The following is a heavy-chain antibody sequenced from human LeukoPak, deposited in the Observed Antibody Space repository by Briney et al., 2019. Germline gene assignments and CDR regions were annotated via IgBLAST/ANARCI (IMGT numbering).Heavy chain of an antibody. CDR3: ARGRRSVQRVAGSYYYYMDV. CDR1: GGSFSGYY. CDR2: INHSGST. Sequence: WETLSLTCAVYGGSFSGYYWSWIRQPTGKGLEWIGEINHSGSTNYNPSLKSRVTISVDTSKNQFSLKLSSVTAADTAVYYCARGRRSVQRVAGSYYYYMDVWGKGTTVTVSS. V-gene: IGHV4-34*01. J-gene: IGHJ6*03. D-gene: IGHD1-26*01.